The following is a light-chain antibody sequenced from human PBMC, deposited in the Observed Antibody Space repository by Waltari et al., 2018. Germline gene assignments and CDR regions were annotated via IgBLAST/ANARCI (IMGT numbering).Light chain of an antibody. Sequence: QSALTQPASVSGSPGQSITIPCTGTSSDVGGYNYVSWYQQHPGKAPKLMIYAVSNRPSGVSNRFSGSKSRNTASLTISGLQAEEEADYYCSSYTTRSTPVFGGGTKVTVL. CDR1: SSDVGGYNY. J-gene: IGLJ2*01. CDR2: AVS. V-gene: IGLV2-14*01. CDR3: SSYTTRSTPV.